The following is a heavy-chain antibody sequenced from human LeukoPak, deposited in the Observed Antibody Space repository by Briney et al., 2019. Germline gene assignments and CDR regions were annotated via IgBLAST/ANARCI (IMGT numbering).Heavy chain of an antibody. CDR3: ARYHYGSGSYFPTNWFDP. CDR2: IYHSGST. J-gene: IGHJ5*02. CDR1: GGSISSGGYS. Sequence: SQTLSLTCAVSGGSISSGGYSWSWIRQPPGTGLEWIGYIYHSGSTYYNPSLKSRVTISVDRSKNQFSLKLSSVTAADTAVYYCARYHYGSGSYFPTNWFDPWGQGTLVTVSS. D-gene: IGHD3-10*01. V-gene: IGHV4-30-2*01.